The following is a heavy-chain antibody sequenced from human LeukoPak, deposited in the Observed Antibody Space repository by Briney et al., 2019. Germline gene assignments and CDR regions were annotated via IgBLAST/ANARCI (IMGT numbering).Heavy chain of an antibody. CDR2: IIPIFGTA. CDR3: ARENYYGSGSYYSHLDY. V-gene: IGHV1-69*06. J-gene: IGHJ4*02. CDR1: GYTFTSYG. Sequence: ASVKVSCKASGYTFTSYGISWVRQAPGQGLEWMGGIIPIFGTANYAQKFQGRVTITADKSTSTAYMELSSLRSEDTAVYYCARENYYGSGSYYSHLDYWGQGTLVTVSS. D-gene: IGHD3-10*01.